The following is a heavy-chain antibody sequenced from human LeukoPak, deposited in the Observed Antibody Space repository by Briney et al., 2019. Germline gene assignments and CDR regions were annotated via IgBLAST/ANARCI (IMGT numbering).Heavy chain of an antibody. Sequence: GGSRRLSCAASGFTFSTYGMHWVRQAPGKGLEWVALISNDGSNKYYEDSVKGRFTMSRDNSKNMLYLQMNSLRAEDTAVYYCTKEGEEFGISLLSLYFDYWGQGTLVTVSS. V-gene: IGHV3-30*18. CDR2: ISNDGSNK. D-gene: IGHD3-10*01. CDR1: GFTFSTYG. J-gene: IGHJ4*02. CDR3: TKEGEEFGISLLSLYFDY.